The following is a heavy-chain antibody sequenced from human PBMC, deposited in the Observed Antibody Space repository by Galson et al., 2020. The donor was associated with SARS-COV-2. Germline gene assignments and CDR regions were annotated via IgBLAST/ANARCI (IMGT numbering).Heavy chain of an antibody. J-gene: IGHJ6*02. CDR2: INPNSGGT. V-gene: IGHV1-2*02. CDR3: ARLWFGELSHYYYYGMDV. Sequence: SVTVSCKASGNTFTGYYMHWVRQAPGQGLEWMGWINPNSGGTNYAQKFQGRVTMTRDTSISTAYMELSRLRSDDTAVYYCARLWFGELSHYYYYGMDVWGQGTTVTVSS. D-gene: IGHD3-10*01. CDR1: GNTFTGYY.